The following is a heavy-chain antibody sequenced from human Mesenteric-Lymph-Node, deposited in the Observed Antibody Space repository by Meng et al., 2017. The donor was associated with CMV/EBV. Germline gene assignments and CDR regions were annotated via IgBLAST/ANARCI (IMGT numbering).Heavy chain of an antibody. D-gene: IGHD1-7*01. Sequence: GESLKISCAASGFTFSSYAMHWVRQAPGKGLEWVAVISYDGSNKYYADSVKGRFTISRDNSKNTLYLQMNSLRAEDTAVYYCASATGTTRYYYYGMDVWGQGTTVTVSS. CDR2: ISYDGSNK. CDR3: ASATGTTRYYYYGMDV. J-gene: IGHJ6*02. CDR1: GFTFSSYA. V-gene: IGHV3-30*04.